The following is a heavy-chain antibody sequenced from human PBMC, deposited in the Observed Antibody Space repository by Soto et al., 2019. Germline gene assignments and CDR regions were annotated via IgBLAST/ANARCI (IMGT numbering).Heavy chain of an antibody. Sequence: GGSLRLSCGASGFTFSSYGMHWFRQAPGKGLEWVAVISYDGSNKYYADSVKGRFTISRDNSKNTLYLQMNGLRAEDTAVYYCAKDLIYCSGGSCRDYWGQGTLVTVSS. D-gene: IGHD2-15*01. CDR3: AKDLIYCSGGSCRDY. J-gene: IGHJ4*02. V-gene: IGHV3-30*18. CDR2: ISYDGSNK. CDR1: GFTFSSYG.